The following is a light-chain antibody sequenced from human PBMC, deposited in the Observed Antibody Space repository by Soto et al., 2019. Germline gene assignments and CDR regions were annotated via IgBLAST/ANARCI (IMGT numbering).Light chain of an antibody. J-gene: IGKJ1*01. V-gene: IGKV1-5*03. CDR3: QQYYISHVWT. Sequence: DIQMTQSPSTLSASVGDRVTITYRASQSISRWLAWYQQKPGTDPTLLLYKASTLKSGVPSRFSGSGSGTAFTLTISRLEPEDFAVYYCQQYYISHVWTFGQGTKVDIK. CDR1: QSISRW. CDR2: KAS.